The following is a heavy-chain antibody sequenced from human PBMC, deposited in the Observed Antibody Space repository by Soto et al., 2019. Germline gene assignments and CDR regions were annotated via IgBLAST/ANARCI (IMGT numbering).Heavy chain of an antibody. CDR3: ARAFVLMVYARDYFDY. D-gene: IGHD2-8*01. CDR1: GFTFISYS. Sequence: SGGSLRLSCAASGFTFISYSMNWVRQAPGKGLEWVSSISSSSSYIYYADSVKGRFTISRDNAKNSLYLQMNSLRAEDTAVYYCARAFVLMVYARDYFDYWGQGTLVTVSS. J-gene: IGHJ4*02. V-gene: IGHV3-21*01. CDR2: ISSSSSYI.